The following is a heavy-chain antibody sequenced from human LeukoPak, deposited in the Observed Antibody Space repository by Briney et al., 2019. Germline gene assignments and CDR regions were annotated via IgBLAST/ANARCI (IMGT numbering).Heavy chain of an antibody. CDR3: AKKKNPDFFGD. Sequence: SETLSLTCTVSSGSISSYYCSWIRQPPGKGLEWIGYIYYSGSTNHNPSLKSRVTISVDTSRNQFSLKLNSVTAADTAVYYCAKKKNPDFFGDWGQGPLVTVSS. D-gene: IGHD2-21*02. CDR2: IYYSGST. V-gene: IGHV4-59*01. J-gene: IGHJ4*02. CDR1: SGSISSYY.